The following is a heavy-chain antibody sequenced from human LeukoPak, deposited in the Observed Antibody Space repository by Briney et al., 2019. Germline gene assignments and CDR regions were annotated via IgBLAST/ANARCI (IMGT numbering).Heavy chain of an antibody. V-gene: IGHV3-49*03. J-gene: IGHJ4*02. Sequence: GGSLRLSCTASGFTFGDYAMSWFRQAPGKGLEWVGFIRSKAYGGTTEYAASVKGRFTISRDDSKSIAYLQMNSLKTEDTAVYYCTRDSIIAASYYFDYWGQGTLVTVSS. D-gene: IGHD6-6*01. CDR2: IRSKAYGGTT. CDR1: GFTFGDYA. CDR3: TRDSIIAASYYFDY.